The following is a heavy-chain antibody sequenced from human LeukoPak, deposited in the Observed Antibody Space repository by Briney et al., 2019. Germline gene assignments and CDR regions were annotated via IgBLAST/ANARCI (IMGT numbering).Heavy chain of an antibody. D-gene: IGHD3-16*01. J-gene: IGHJ4*02. Sequence: ASVKVSCKVSGYTLTELSMHWVRQAPGKGLEWMAWIGPYKRNANYAQKFQGRVTMTIDISTNTAYMELRSLRSDDTAVYYCATPGGDEINAYYDYWGQGTLVTVSS. CDR1: GYTLTELS. CDR3: ATPGGDEINAYYDY. V-gene: IGHV1-24*01. CDR2: IGPYKRNA.